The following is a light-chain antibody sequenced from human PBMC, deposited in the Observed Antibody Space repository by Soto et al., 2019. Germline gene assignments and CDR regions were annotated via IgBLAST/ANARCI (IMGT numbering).Light chain of an antibody. V-gene: IGKV3-20*01. Sequence: EIVLTQSPGTLCVSAGERATLSCRTSQSVSNKYLAWYQQKPGQAPRLLIYGASRRATGIPDRFSVSGSGTDFTLTINRVQHEDFAVYFGQQYGGSPRTFGQGTKVDNK. CDR2: GAS. CDR3: QQYGGSPRT. J-gene: IGKJ1*01. CDR1: QSVSNKY.